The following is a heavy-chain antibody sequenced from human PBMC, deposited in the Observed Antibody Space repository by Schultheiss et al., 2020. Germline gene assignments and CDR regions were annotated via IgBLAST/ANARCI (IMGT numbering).Heavy chain of an antibody. CDR3: AHRRATYCGDNCYPPLYDY. CDR2: IDWDDDK. V-gene: IGHV2-70*12. D-gene: IGHD2-21*02. CDR1: GFSLSNARMG. J-gene: IGHJ4*02. Sequence: SGPTLVKPTETLTLTCTVSGFSLSNARMGVSWIRQPPGKALEWLALIDWDDDKYYSTSLKTRLTISKDTSKNQVVLTVTNVDPVDTATYYCAHRRATYCGDNCYPPLYDYWGQGILVTVSS.